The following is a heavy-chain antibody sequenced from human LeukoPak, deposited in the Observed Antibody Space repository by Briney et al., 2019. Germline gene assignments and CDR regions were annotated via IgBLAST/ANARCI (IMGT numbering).Heavy chain of an antibody. CDR3: ARDGLLLPPSYY. D-gene: IGHD3-22*01. CDR1: GFTFSIYS. J-gene: IGHJ4*02. CDR2: ISSSSSYI. V-gene: IGHV3-21*01. Sequence: PGGSLRLSCAASGFTFSIYSMNWVRQAPGKGLEWVSSISSSSSYIYYADSVKGRFTISRDNAKNSLYLQMNSLRAEDTAVYYCARDGLLLPPSYYWGQGTLVTVSS.